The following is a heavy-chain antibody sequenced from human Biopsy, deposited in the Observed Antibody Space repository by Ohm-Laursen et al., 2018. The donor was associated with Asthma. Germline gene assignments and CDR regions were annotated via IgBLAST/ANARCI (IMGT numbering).Heavy chain of an antibody. D-gene: IGHD1-26*01. V-gene: IGHV4-4*02. CDR1: GGSISSSNW. CDR3: ARLMSGSYSFDY. J-gene: IGHJ4*02. Sequence: SDTLSLTCAVSGGSISSSNWWSWVRQPPGKGLEWIGEIYHSGSSNYNPSLKSRVTISVDKSKNQFSLKLSSVTAADTAVYYCARLMSGSYSFDYWGQGTLATVSS. CDR2: IYHSGSS.